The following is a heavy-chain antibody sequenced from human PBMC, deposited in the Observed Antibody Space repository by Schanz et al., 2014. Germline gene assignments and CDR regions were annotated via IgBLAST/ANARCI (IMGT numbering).Heavy chain of an antibody. D-gene: IGHD6-19*01. CDR2: MIGSGSSV. J-gene: IGHJ4*02. CDR1: GFSFSIFA. Sequence: EVQLVESGGGLVQPGGSLRLSCAASGFSFSIFAMTWVRQAPGQGLEWVSRMIGSGSSVFYADSVKGRFTISRDNLKNTVYLQMNSLRAGDTAVYYCARDLISSGWYGWGQGTLVTVSS. CDR3: ARDLISSGWYG. V-gene: IGHV3-23*04.